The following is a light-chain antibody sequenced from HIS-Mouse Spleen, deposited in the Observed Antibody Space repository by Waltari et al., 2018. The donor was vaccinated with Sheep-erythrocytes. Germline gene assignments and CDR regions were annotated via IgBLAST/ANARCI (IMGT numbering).Light chain of an antibody. CDR2: GVS. CDR1: SSDVGGYNY. CDR3: CSYAGSYNHV. V-gene: IGLV2-11*01. J-gene: IGLJ1*01. Sequence: QSALTQPRSVSGSPGQSVTISCTGTSSDVGGYNYVSWYQQHPGKAPKLIIYGVSKRPSGVSDRFSGSKSGSTASLTISGLQAEDEADYYCCSYAGSYNHVFATGTKVTVL.